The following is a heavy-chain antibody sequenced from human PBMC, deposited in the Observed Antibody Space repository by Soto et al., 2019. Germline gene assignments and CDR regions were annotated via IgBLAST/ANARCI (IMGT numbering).Heavy chain of an antibody. CDR1: GYSFTTYN. CDR2: IRTQNGNT. CDR3: ARLGDDVGDISTYGAPFDY. D-gene: IGHD1-26*01. Sequence: QVQLVQSGAEVKKPGASVKVSCQASGYSFTTYNITWVRQAPGQGLEWLGWIRTQNGNTKYAQKVQGRVIVTTNTSPSTAYMELRSLRSDATAVYYCARLGDDVGDISTYGAPFDYRGQGTLVTVSS. J-gene: IGHJ4*02. V-gene: IGHV1-18*01.